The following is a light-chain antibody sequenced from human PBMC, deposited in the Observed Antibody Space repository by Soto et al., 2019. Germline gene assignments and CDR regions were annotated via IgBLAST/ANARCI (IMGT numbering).Light chain of an antibody. CDR1: QSVLYSSNNKSY. Sequence: DIVMTQSPDSLAVSLGERATINCKSSQSVLYSSNNKSYLAWYQQKPGQPPKLLIYWASTRESGVPDRLSGSGSGTDFTLTISSLQAEDVAVYYCQQYSVWTLTFGGGTKVDIX. CDR2: WAS. J-gene: IGKJ4*01. V-gene: IGKV4-1*01. CDR3: QQYSVWTLT.